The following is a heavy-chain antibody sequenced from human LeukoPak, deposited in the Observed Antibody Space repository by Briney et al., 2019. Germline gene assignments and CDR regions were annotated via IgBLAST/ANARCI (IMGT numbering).Heavy chain of an antibody. CDR2: ISSSSSYI. Sequence: PGRSLRLSCAASGFTVSSNYMSWVRQAPGKGLEWVSSISSSSSYIYYADSVKGRFTISRDNAKNSLYLQMNSLRAEDTAVYYCARDRSSGWYDYWGQGTLVTVSS. D-gene: IGHD6-19*01. V-gene: IGHV3-21*01. J-gene: IGHJ4*02. CDR1: GFTVSSNY. CDR3: ARDRSSGWYDY.